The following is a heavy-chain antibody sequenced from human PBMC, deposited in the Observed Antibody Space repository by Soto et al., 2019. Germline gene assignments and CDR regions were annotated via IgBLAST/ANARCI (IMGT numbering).Heavy chain of an antibody. CDR1: GYTFTGYF. CDR3: ARVIRGAYYNSPLDT. V-gene: IGHV1-2*02. Sequence: ASVKVSCKASGYTFTGYFMHWVRQAPGQGLEWMGWINPYSGGADYARSFQGRVTMTRDTSISTVYMELSRLRFDDTAVYYCARVIRGAYYNSPLDTWGQGTLVTVSS. CDR2: INPYSGGA. D-gene: IGHD3-10*01. J-gene: IGHJ5*02.